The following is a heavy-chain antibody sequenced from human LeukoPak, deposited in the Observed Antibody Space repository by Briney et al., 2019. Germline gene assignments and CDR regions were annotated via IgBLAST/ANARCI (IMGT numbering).Heavy chain of an antibody. D-gene: IGHD3-3*01. Sequence: HPGGSLRLSCAASGFTFSSYWMSWVRQAPGKGLEWVANIKQDGSEKYYVDSVKGRFTISRDNAKNSLYLQMNSLRAEDTAFYYCARGGITIFGGIIYQDYWGQGTLVTVSS. CDR2: IKQDGSEK. J-gene: IGHJ4*02. CDR3: ARGGITIFGGIIYQDY. V-gene: IGHV3-7*03. CDR1: GFTFSSYW.